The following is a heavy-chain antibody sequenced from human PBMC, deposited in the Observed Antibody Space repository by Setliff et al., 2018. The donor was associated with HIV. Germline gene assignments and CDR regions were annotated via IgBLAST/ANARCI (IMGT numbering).Heavy chain of an antibody. D-gene: IGHD3-10*01. J-gene: IGHJ4*02. CDR3: AREESTEDYGSGSYGPTFPPPLIY. CDR2: IN. V-gene: IGHV4-4*07. CDR1: GDSMNDYY. Sequence: PSETLSLTCTASGDSMNDYYWTWIRQPAGKALEWIGRINNFKPSLRSRVSMSIDTSNNRFALKLSSVTAADTAVYYCAREESTEDYGSGSYGPTFPPPLIYWGQGTLVTVSS.